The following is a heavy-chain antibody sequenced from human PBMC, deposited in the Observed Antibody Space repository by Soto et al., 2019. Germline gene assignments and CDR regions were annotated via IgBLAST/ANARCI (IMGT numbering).Heavy chain of an antibody. J-gene: IGHJ6*02. CDR2: VNHSGGT. D-gene: IGHD6-19*01. CDR3: ARSPRRHTQFKYYNKGLDV. CDR1: GGSFSGYY. Sequence: SETLSLTCAVYGGSFSGYYWSWIRQPPGKGLEWIGEVNHSGGTNYNPSLKSRITISVDMSKNQFSLKVNSVTAADTAVYYCARSPRRHTQFKYYNKGLDVWGQGTTVPVS. V-gene: IGHV4-34*01.